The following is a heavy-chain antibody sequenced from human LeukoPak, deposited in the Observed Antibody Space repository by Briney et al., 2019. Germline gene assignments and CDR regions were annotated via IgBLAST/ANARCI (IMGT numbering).Heavy chain of an antibody. CDR2: IQNRGST. Sequence: SETLSLTCTVSGGSISSYYWSWIRQPPGKGLEWIGYIQNRGSTNYNPSLKSRVTLSVDTSKNQFSLKLTSVTAAGTAVYYCAGDRPGIAVAGDAFDIWGQGTMVTVSS. V-gene: IGHV4-59*01. CDR1: GGSISSYY. CDR3: AGDRPGIAVAGDAFDI. D-gene: IGHD6-19*01. J-gene: IGHJ3*02.